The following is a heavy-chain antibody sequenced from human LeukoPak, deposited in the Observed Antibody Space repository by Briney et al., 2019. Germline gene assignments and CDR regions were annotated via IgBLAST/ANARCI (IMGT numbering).Heavy chain of an antibody. J-gene: IGHJ4*02. V-gene: IGHV4-59*11. CDR2: IFNTGNT. CDR3: ASRPADTTWYGVFDY. D-gene: IGHD3-10*01. CDR1: AGSINSHY. Sequence: SETLSLTCSVSAGSINSHYWSWIRQPPGKRLERIGYIFNTGNTNYNPSLASRVTMSVDTSRAQFFLRLSPVTAVDTAIYYCASRPADTTWYGVFDYWSQGTLVTVSS.